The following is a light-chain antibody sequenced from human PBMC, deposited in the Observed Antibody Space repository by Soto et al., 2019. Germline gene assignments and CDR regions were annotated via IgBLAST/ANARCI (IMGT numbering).Light chain of an antibody. V-gene: IGKV1-5*03. CDR2: GAS. Sequence: IQLTLSPATLSRSVCDGVTIACRASQTVRSKLAWYQQKPGKAPKLLIYGASTIKSGIPSRFSGSGSGTEFTLTISSLQSDDFAAYYCQHYNNYSEAFGGGTKVDIK. CDR1: QTVRSK. J-gene: IGKJ4*02. CDR3: QHYNNYSEA.